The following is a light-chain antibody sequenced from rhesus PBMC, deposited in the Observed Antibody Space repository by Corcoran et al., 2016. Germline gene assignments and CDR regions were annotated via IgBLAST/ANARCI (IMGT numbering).Light chain of an antibody. Sequence: QAAPTQPPSVSGSPGQSVTISCPGTSSDVGAYNFVSWYQHHPGKVPKLVIYGVSQRPSGVSDRFSGSRSGNTASLTISGLQAEDEADYYCCSYTTSSTFIFASGTRLTVV. V-gene: IGLV2S7*01. J-gene: IGLJ1*01. CDR3: CSYTTSSTFI. CDR2: GVS. CDR1: SSDVGAYNF.